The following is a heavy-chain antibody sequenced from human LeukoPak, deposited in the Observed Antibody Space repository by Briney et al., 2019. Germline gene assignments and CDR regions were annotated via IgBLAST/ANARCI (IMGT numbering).Heavy chain of an antibody. CDR2: INHSGST. D-gene: IGHD3-3*01. J-gene: IGHJ1*01. CDR3: ARVGITIFGVVNTAEYFQH. Sequence: SETLSLTCAVYGGSFSGYYWSWIRQPPGKGLEWIGEINHSGSTNYNPSLKSRVTISVDTSKNQFSLKLSSVTAADTAVYYCARVGITIFGVVNTAEYFQHWGQGTLVTVSS. CDR1: GGSFSGYY. V-gene: IGHV4-34*01.